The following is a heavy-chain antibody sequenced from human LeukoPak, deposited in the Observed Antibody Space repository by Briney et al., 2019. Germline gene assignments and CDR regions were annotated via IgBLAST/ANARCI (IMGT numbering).Heavy chain of an antibody. CDR2: ITTGGPNT. CDR3: AKDGGLWVSAHWGDS. V-gene: IGHV3-23*01. Sequence: GKSLRLSCTASGFTFSSYTMSWVRQAPGKGLKWVSTITTGGPNTYYADSVKGRFTVSRDDSKNTLYLQMNSLRAEDTAVYYCAKDGGLWVSAHWGDSWGRGTLVTVSS. CDR1: GFTFSSYT. J-gene: IGHJ4*02. D-gene: IGHD7-27*01.